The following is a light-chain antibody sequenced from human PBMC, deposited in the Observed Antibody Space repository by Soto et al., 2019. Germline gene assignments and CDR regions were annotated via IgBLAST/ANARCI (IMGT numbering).Light chain of an antibody. Sequence: EIVLTQSPATLSVSPGERATLSCGASQSISNNYLAWYQQTPGLAHRLLIYDASNRAAGIPDRFSGSGSGTDFTLTISRLEPEDFAVYYCQQFDNLITFGGGTKVEIK. V-gene: IGKV3D-20*01. J-gene: IGKJ4*01. CDR1: QSISNNY. CDR3: QQFDNLIT. CDR2: DAS.